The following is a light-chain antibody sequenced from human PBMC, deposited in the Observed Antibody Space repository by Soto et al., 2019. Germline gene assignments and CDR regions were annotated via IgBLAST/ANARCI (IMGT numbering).Light chain of an antibody. CDR2: DAS. CDR1: QSISSW. Sequence: DIQMTQSPSTLSASVGDRVTITCRASQSISSWLAWYQQKPGKAPKLLIYDASSLESGVPSRFSGSGSGTEFTLTISSLQPDDFATYYCQQYNSSPGWKFGQGTKVEIK. V-gene: IGKV1-5*01. CDR3: QQYNSSPGWK. J-gene: IGKJ1*01.